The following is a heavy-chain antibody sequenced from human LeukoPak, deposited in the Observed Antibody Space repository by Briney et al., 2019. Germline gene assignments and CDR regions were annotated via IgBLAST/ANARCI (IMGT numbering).Heavy chain of an antibody. J-gene: IGHJ4*02. Sequence: IPSETLSLTCTVSGGSISSYYWSWIRQPPGKGLEWIGYIYYTGTTNYNPSLKSRVTISVDTSKKQLSLKLSSVTAADTAVYYCARLPLRSHFDYWGQGTLVTVSS. V-gene: IGHV4-59*08. CDR2: IYYTGTT. CDR1: GGSISSYY. CDR3: ARLPLRSHFDY.